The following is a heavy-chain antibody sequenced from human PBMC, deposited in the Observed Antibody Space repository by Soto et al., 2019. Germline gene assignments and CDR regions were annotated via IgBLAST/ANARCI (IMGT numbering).Heavy chain of an antibody. CDR2: INPNSGGT. Sequence: QVQLVQSGAEVKKPGASVKVSCKASGYTFTGYYMHWVRQAPGQGLEWMGWINPNSGGTNYAQKFSGWVTMTRDTSIKTAYMELRRLRSDDTAVYYFARDWGATSPVFDYWGQGTLVTVSS. CDR1: GYTFTGYY. CDR3: ARDWGATSPVFDY. J-gene: IGHJ4*02. D-gene: IGHD1-26*01. V-gene: IGHV1-2*04.